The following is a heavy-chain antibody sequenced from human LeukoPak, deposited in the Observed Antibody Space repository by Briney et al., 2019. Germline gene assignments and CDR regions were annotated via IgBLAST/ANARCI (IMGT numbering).Heavy chain of an antibody. D-gene: IGHD6-19*01. CDR2: ISWNSGYI. CDR1: GFTFDAYA. V-gene: IGHV3-9*01. CDR3: AKVRGTYTSGYYFDS. J-gene: IGHJ4*02. Sequence: GGSLRLSCAASGFTFDAYAMHWVRQAPGKGLEWLSIISWNSGYIDYADSVKGRFTISRDNAKNSLFLQMDSLRTEDTAFYYCAKVRGTYTSGYYFDSWGQGTLVTVSS.